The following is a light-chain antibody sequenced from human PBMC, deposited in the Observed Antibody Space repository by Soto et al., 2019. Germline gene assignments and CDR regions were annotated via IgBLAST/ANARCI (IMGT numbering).Light chain of an antibody. CDR1: SSNIGSNT. V-gene: IGLV1-44*01. Sequence: QSVLTQPPSASGTPGQRVTISCSGSSSNIGSNTVNWYKQLPGTAPKLLIYRNNERPSGVPDRFSGSKSGTSASLAISGLQSGDEADYYCAGWDDSLNGYVFGTGTKSPS. CDR3: AGWDDSLNGYV. CDR2: RNN. J-gene: IGLJ1*01.